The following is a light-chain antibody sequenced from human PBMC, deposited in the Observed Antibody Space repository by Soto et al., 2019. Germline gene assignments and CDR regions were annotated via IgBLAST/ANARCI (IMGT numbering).Light chain of an antibody. V-gene: IGLV2-14*01. CDR2: EVR. Sequence: LTQPASVSGSPGQSITMACTGTNRDVGSYNLVSWYQQRPGEAPKLIISEVRNRPSGTSYRFTGSTSGNTASLTISGLQAEDEADYYCSSYTTSSTLVFGGGTKVTVL. CDR3: SSYTTSSTLV. CDR1: NRDVGSYNL. J-gene: IGLJ3*02.